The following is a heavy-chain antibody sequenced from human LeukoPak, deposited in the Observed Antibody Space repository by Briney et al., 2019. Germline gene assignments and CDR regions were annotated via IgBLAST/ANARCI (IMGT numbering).Heavy chain of an antibody. CDR2: IKQDGSEK. CDR3: ARDQDFWSGYFFDY. V-gene: IGHV3-7*01. CDR1: GFTFISYW. D-gene: IGHD3-3*01. J-gene: IGHJ4*02. Sequence: GGSLRLSCAASGFTFISYWMSWVRQAPGKGLEWVANIKQDGSEKYYVDSVKGRFTISRDNAKNSLYLQMNSLRAEDTAVYYCARDQDFWSGYFFDYWGQGTLVTVSS.